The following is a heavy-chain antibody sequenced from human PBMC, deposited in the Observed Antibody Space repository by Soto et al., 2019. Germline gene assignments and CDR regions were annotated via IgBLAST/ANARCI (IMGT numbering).Heavy chain of an antibody. J-gene: IGHJ5*02. CDR2: ISSSSSTI. V-gene: IGHV3-48*01. D-gene: IGHD6-6*01. CDR3: AIYRIAARPGWFDL. CDR1: GFTFSSYS. Sequence: HPGGSLRLSCAASGFTFSSYSMNWVRQAPGKGLEWVSYISSSSSTIYYADSVKGRFTISRDNAKNSLYLQMNSLRAEDTAVYYCAIYRIAARPGWFDLWGKGTLVT.